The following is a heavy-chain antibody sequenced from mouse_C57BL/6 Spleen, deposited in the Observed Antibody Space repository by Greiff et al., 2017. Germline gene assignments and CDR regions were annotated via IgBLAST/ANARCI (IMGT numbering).Heavy chain of an antibody. Sequence: EVLLVESGGGLVQPGGSLSLSSAASGFTFPASYMSWFRQPPGKALEWLGFFSIKANGYTTEYSASVKGRFTISRYNSQSNLYLQMNALRAEDSATYNCARCLGRYFDVWGTGTTVTVSS. V-gene: IGHV7-3*01. D-gene: IGHD4-1*01. J-gene: IGHJ1*03. CDR2: FSIKANGYTT. CDR1: GFTFPASY. CDR3: ARCLGRYFDV.